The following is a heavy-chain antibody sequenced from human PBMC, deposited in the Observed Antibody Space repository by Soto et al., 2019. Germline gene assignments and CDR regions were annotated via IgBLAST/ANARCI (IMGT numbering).Heavy chain of an antibody. V-gene: IGHV3-74*01. D-gene: IGHD2-2*01. J-gene: IGHJ4*02. CDR3: ARGTRVIPAESDFDY. CDR2: TNTDGSST. Sequence: EVQLVESGGGLVQPGGSLRLSCAASGFTFSTYWMHWVRQAPGKGLVWVSRTNTDGSSTTYADLVEGRFNISRDNAKNTLYLQMNSLRAEDTAVYYCARGTRVIPAESDFDYWGQGTLVTVSS. CDR1: GFTFSTYW.